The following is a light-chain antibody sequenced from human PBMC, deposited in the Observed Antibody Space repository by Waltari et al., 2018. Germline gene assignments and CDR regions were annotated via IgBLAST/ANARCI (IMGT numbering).Light chain of an antibody. CDR2: RAS. J-gene: IGKJ1*01. CDR1: QRVGSSS. Sequence: EIVLTQSPGTASLSPGERVTRSCRASQRVGSSSLAWYQQKPGQAPRLVIYRASRRATGIPDRFSGSGSGTDFSLTISRLEPEDFAVYYCQQHGTLPATFGQGTKVEIK. V-gene: IGKV3-20*01. CDR3: QQHGTLPAT.